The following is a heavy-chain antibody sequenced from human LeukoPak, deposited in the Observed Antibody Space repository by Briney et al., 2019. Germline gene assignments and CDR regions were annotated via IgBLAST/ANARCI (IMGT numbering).Heavy chain of an antibody. J-gene: IGHJ4*02. V-gene: IGHV3-23*01. D-gene: IGHD1-14*01. CDR3: ADYRKPQGLDY. CDR2: IDASGSDT. Sequence: GGSLRLSCEVSEFPFSVYAMAWVRQAPGQGLEWVSAIDASGSDTCYTDSVKGRFTISRDNSKNTVYLQMNSLRVEDTAVYYCADYRKPQGLDYWGQGTLVTVSS. CDR1: EFPFSVYA.